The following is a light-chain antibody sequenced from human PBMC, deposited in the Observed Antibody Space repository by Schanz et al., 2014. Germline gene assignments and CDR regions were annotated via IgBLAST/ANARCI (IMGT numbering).Light chain of an antibody. CDR3: QSYDISLSASV. CDR1: SSDVGGYNY. CDR2: EVS. Sequence: QSALTQPPSASGSPGQSVTISCTGTSSDVGGYNYVSWYQHHPGKAPKLMIYEVSKRPSGVPDRFSGSKSGNTASLSVSGLQTEDEADYYCQSYDISLSASVFGGGTKLTVL. V-gene: IGLV2-8*01. J-gene: IGLJ3*02.